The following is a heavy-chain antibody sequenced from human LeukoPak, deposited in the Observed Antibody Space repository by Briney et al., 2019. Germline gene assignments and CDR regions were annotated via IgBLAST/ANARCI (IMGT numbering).Heavy chain of an antibody. CDR1: GFTFTSYE. CDR2: ISSSGSTI. V-gene: IGHV3-48*03. J-gene: IGHJ4*02. D-gene: IGHD6-19*01. CDR3: ATDPTRGITVAGPEGG. Sequence: GGSLRLSCAASGFTFTSYEMNWVRQAPGKGLEWVSYISSSGSTIYYADSVKGRFTISRDNAKNSLYLQMNSLRAEDTAVYYCATDPTRGITVAGPEGGWGQGTLVTVSS.